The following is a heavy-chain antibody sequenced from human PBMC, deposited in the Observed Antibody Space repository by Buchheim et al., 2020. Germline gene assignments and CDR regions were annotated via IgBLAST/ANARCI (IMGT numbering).Heavy chain of an antibody. CDR2: ISYSGSI. CDR3: ARDWGEGQLAHYFDY. CDR1: GGSISSSTYY. J-gene: IGHJ4*02. V-gene: IGHV4-39*07. Sequence: QLQLQESGPRLVKPSETLSLTCTVSGGSISSSTYYWAWIRQPPGKGLEWIGSISYSGSIYYNPSLKSRVAISVDTSQFSLKLSSVTAADTAVYYCARDWGEGQLAHYFDYWGQGTL. D-gene: IGHD3-16*01.